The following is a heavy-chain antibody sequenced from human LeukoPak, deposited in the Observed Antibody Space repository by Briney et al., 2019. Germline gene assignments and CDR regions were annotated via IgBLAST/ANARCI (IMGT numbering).Heavy chain of an antibody. J-gene: IGHJ4*02. CDR3: ARLGSTAAAGTYDH. Sequence: GGSLRLSCAASGFTVSSNFMSWIRQAPGKGLEWVSYISGSGGHTTSADSVKGRFTVSRDNAKNSLYLQMNSLRAEDTAVYYCARLGSTAAAGTYDHWGQGTLVTVSS. V-gene: IGHV3-11*03. CDR2: ISGSGGHT. CDR1: GFTVSSNF. D-gene: IGHD6-13*01.